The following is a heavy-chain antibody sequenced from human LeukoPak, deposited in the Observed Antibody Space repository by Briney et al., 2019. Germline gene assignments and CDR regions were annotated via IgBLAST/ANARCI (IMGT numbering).Heavy chain of an antibody. J-gene: IGHJ4*02. V-gene: IGHV4-34*01. CDR1: GGSFSGYY. D-gene: IGHD3-10*01. CDR2: INHSGST. Sequence: SETLSLTCAVYGGSFSGYYWSWIRQPPGKGLEWIGEINHSGSTNYNPSLKSRVTISVDTSKNQFSLKLSSVTSADTAVYYCAGERYYGSGSYWIYWGQGTLVTVSS. CDR3: AGERYYGSGSYWIY.